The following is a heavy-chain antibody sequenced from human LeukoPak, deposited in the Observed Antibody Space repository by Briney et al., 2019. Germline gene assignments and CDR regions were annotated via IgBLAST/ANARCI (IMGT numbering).Heavy chain of an antibody. CDR3: ARVTTGSGSWFDY. Sequence: SETLSLTCTVSGGSISSYYWSWIRQPPGKGLEWIGYIYYSGSTNYNPSRKSRVTISVDTSKNQFSLKLSSVTAADTAVYYCARVTTGSGSWFDYWGQGTLVTVSS. V-gene: IGHV4-59*01. J-gene: IGHJ4*02. CDR2: IYYSGST. D-gene: IGHD6-13*01. CDR1: GGSISSYY.